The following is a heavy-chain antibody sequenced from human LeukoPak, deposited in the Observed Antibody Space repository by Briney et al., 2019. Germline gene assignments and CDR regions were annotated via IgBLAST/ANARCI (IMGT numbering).Heavy chain of an antibody. CDR2: INHSGST. V-gene: IGHV4-34*01. J-gene: IGHJ4*02. CDR3: ARGSKTEVEDTAMAPRPFDY. Sequence: SETLSLTCAVYGGSFSGYYWSWIRQPPGKGLEWIGEINHSGSTNYNPSLKSRVTISVDTSKNQFSLKLSSVTAADTAVYYCARGSKTEVEDTAMAPRPFDYWGQGTLVTVSS. CDR1: GGSFSGYY. D-gene: IGHD5-18*01.